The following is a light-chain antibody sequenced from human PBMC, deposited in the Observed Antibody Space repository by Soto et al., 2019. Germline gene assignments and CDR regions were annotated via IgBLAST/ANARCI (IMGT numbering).Light chain of an antibody. CDR1: QSVSSN. J-gene: IGKJ4*01. CDR3: QQYNYWPLT. Sequence: EIEVTKSPSTLSVPPGERATLSCRASQSVSSNLAWYQQKPGQAPRLLIYGASTRATGIPARFSGSGSGTEFTLTISILQSEDFTVYCSQQYNYWPLTFGGGTKVDI. CDR2: GAS. V-gene: IGKV3-15*01.